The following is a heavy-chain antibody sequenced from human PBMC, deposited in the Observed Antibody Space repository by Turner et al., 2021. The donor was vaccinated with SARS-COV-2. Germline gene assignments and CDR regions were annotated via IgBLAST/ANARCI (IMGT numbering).Heavy chain of an antibody. J-gene: IGHJ6*02. V-gene: IGHV4-59*08. CDR1: GGSIRSKS. CDR3: ARHQGSTSGYDHGMNV. D-gene: IGHD1-1*01. CDR2: FYKIGSI. Sequence: QVQLQESGPGLVRPSETLTLTCTVSGGSIRSKSWSWIRQSPGRGLEWSGYFYKIGSIDYNPTLRSRVTISVDTSKNQLSLNLISMTAADTAVYYCARHQGSTSGYDHGMNVWGQGTAVIVSS.